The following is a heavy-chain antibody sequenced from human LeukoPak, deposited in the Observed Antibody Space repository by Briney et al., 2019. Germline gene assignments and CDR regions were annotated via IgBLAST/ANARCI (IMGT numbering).Heavy chain of an antibody. D-gene: IGHD3-10*01. CDR2: IYTSGST. J-gene: IGHJ6*03. V-gene: IGHV4-4*09. CDR3: ARTITYYYCYYMDV. Sequence: PSKTLSLTCTVSGGSINSYYWSWIRQPPGKGLEWIGYIYTSGSTNYNPSLKSRVTISVDTSKNQFSLKLSSVTAADTAVYYCARTITYYYCYYMDVWGKGTTVTVSS. CDR1: GGSINSYY.